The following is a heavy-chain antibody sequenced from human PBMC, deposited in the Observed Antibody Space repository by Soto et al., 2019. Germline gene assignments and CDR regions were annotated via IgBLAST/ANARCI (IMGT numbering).Heavy chain of an antibody. CDR2: INHSGST. CDR3: ARGSKVRGVIITGYYYYMDV. V-gene: IGHV4-34*01. CDR1: GGSFSGYY. J-gene: IGHJ6*03. Sequence: PSETLSLTCAVYGGSFSGYYWSWIRQPPGKGLEWIGEINHSGSTNYNPSLKSRVTISVDTSKNQFSLKLSSVTAADTAVYYCARGSKVRGVIITGYYYYMDVWGKGTTVTVSS. D-gene: IGHD3-10*01.